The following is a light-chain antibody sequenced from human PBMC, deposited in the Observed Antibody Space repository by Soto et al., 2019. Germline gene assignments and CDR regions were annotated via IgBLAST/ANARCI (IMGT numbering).Light chain of an antibody. CDR2: DAS. CDR1: QSICAW. J-gene: IGKJ2*01. Sequence: DIQMTQSPSTLSACVGDRVTITCRASQSICAWLAWYQQRPGKATKLVIYDASTLESGVSSRFSGSGSGTEFTLTISSLQPDDFATYSCQHCSNPYTFGQGTKVDI. V-gene: IGKV1-5*01. CDR3: QHCSNPYT.